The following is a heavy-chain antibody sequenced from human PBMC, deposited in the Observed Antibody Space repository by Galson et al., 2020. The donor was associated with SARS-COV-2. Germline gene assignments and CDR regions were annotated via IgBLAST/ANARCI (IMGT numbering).Heavy chain of an antibody. CDR3: ARGFGSSWYYLDY. CDR1: GGSISNFY. Sequence: ASETLSLTCTVSGGSISNFYWSWIRQPPGKGLEWIGYIYDRETSNYNPSLKSRVTMSVDTSKNQFSLKLTSVTAADTAVYYCARGFGSSWYYLDYWGQGTQVIVSS. CDR2: IYDRETS. J-gene: IGHJ4*02. D-gene: IGHD6-13*01. V-gene: IGHV4-59*01.